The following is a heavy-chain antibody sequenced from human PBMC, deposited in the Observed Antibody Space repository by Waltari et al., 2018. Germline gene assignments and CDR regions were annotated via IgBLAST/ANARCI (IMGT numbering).Heavy chain of an antibody. CDR2: IYYSGST. Sequence: QVQLQESGPGLVKPSETLSLTCTVSGGSISSHYWSWIRQPPGKGLEWIGYIYYSGSTNYNPSLKSRVTISVDTSKNQFSLKLSSVTAADTAVYYCARLSGSLFYYYYGMDVWGQGTTVTVSS. CDR1: GGSISSHY. D-gene: IGHD6-25*01. CDR3: ARLSGSLFYYYYGMDV. V-gene: IGHV4-59*11. J-gene: IGHJ6*02.